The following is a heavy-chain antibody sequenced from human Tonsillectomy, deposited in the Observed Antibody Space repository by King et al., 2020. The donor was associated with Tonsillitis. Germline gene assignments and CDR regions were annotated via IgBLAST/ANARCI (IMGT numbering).Heavy chain of an antibody. CDR2: ISYDGSNK. D-gene: IGHD5-18*01. Sequence: VQLVESGGGVVQPGRSLRLSCAASGFTFSSYAMHWVRQAPGKGLEWVAVISYDGSNKYYADSVKGRFTISRDNSKNTLYLQMNSLRAEDTAVYYCAREDKAMITTTSDFDYWGQGTLVTVSS. J-gene: IGHJ4*01. CDR3: AREDKAMITTTSDFDY. CDR1: GFTFSSYA. V-gene: IGHV3-30*04.